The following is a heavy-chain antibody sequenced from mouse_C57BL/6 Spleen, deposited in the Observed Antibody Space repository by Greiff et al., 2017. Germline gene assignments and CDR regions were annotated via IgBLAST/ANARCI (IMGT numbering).Heavy chain of an antibody. CDR3: ARSGLLRYSMDY. D-gene: IGHD1-1*01. CDR2: IHPNSGST. CDR1: GYTFTSYW. Sequence: QVQLQQPGAELVKPGASVKLSCKASGYTFTSYWMHWVKQRPGQGLEWIGMIHPNSGSTNYNEKFKSKATLTVYKSSSTAYMQLSSLTSEDSSVYYCARSGLLRYSMDYWGQGTSVTVSS. V-gene: IGHV1-64*01. J-gene: IGHJ4*01.